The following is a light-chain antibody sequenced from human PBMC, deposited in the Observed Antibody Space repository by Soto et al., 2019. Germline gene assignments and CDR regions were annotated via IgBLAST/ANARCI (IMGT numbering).Light chain of an antibody. V-gene: IGKV3-20*01. CDR2: GAS. J-gene: IGKJ1*01. Sequence: EIGLTQSPGTLSLSPGERATLSCRASQSVSNNYLAWYQQTPGQAHRLLIYGASNRATGIPDRFSGSASGTDFTLTISRLEPEDFAVYYCQQYGSSGTFGQGTKVDI. CDR1: QSVSNNY. CDR3: QQYGSSGT.